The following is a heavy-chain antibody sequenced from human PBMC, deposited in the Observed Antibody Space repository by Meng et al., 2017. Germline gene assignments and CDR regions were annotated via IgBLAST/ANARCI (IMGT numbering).Heavy chain of an antibody. V-gene: IGHV1-18*01. CDR2: ISAYNGNT. CDR1: GYTFTSYG. Sequence: QVKLLQSGAEVKKPGASVKVSCKASGYTFTSYGISWVRQAPGQGLEWMGWISAYNGNTNYAQKLQGRVTMTTDTSTSTAYMELRSLRSDDTAVYYCAITGYSSSWSVKLDYWGQGTLVTVSS. D-gene: IGHD6-13*01. J-gene: IGHJ4*02. CDR3: AITGYSSSWSVKLDY.